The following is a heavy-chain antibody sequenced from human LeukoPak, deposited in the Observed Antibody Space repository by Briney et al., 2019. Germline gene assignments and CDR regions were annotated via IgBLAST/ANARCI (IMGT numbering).Heavy chain of an antibody. CDR1: GFTFSSYS. CDR3: ATMVRGAARNFDY. D-gene: IGHD2-21*01. J-gene: IGHJ4*02. Sequence: GGSLRLSCAASGFTFSSYSMNWVRQAPGKGLEWVSSISSSSSYIYYADSVKGRFTISRDNAKNSLYLQMNSLRAEDTAVYYCATMVRGAARNFDYWGQGTLVTVSS. CDR2: ISSSSSYI. V-gene: IGHV3-21*04.